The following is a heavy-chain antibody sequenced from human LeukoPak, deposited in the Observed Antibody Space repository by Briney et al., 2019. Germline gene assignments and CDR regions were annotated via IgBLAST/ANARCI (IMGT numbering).Heavy chain of an antibody. J-gene: IGHJ4*02. CDR3: ATLIAAPGSADY. V-gene: IGHV4-59*08. Sequence: SETLSLTCTVSGGSISSYYWGWLRQPPGRGLEWIGYIYYSGSTNYNPSLKSRVTISVDTSKNQFSLKLSSVTAADTAVYYCATLIAAPGSADYWGQGTLVPVSS. CDR2: IYYSGST. CDR1: GGSISSYY. D-gene: IGHD6-13*01.